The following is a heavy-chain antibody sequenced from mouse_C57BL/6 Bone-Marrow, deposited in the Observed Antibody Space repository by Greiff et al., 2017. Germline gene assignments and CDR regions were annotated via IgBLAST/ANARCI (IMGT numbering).Heavy chain of an antibody. J-gene: IGHJ3*01. CDR3: TTHSGPFAY. CDR1: GFNIKDAY. D-gene: IGHD3-2*02. V-gene: IGHV14-4*01. Sequence: VQLQQPGAELVRPGSSVKLSCTASGFNIKDAYMHWVKQRPEQGLEWIGWIDPENGDTEYASKFQGKATIKADTSSNTAYLQLSSLTSEDTAVYYCTTHSGPFAYWGQGTLVTVSA. CDR2: IDPENGDT.